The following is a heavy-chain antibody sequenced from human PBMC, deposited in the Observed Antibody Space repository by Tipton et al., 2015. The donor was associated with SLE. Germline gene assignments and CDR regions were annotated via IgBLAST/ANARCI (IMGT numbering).Heavy chain of an antibody. CDR3: ARRGLYGEGFDH. D-gene: IGHD4-17*01. V-gene: IGHV3-7*01. Sequence: SLRLSCGASGFIFSDYWMSWVRQNPGKGLEWVANIDQDGSEKDYVDSVKGRFTISRDNDKTSLFLQLDSLRAGDTAVYYCARRGLYGEGFDHWGQGALVTVSS. CDR1: GFIFSDYW. J-gene: IGHJ5*02. CDR2: IDQDGSEK.